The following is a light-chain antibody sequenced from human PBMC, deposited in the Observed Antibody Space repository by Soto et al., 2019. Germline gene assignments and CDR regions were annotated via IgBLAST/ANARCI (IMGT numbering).Light chain of an antibody. CDR3: QQYNSYS. V-gene: IGKV3-20*01. Sequence: EIVFTQSPGTLSLSPGARATLSCRASQSVSSSYLAWYQQKPGPAPRLLIYGASSRATGIPDRFSGSGSGTDFTHTISSLQPDDFATYYCQQYNSYSFGQGTKVDIK. CDR1: QSVSSSY. J-gene: IGKJ1*01. CDR2: GAS.